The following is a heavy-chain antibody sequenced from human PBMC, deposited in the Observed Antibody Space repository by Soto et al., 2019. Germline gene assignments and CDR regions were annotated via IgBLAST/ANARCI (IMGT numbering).Heavy chain of an antibody. J-gene: IGHJ3*01. CDR3: ARDRITTRGDACDL. CDR1: GGTFSTYI. Sequence: QVQLVQSGAEVRKPGSSVKVSCKAPGGTFSTYIISWVRQAPGQGLEWMGRIIPIPDITNYAQKFQGRVTVTADRSTSTAYMELPSLKSEDTGVYYCARDRITTRGDACDLWCPGTRVTFSS. CDR2: IIPIPDIT. D-gene: IGHD3-3*01. V-gene: IGHV1-69*08.